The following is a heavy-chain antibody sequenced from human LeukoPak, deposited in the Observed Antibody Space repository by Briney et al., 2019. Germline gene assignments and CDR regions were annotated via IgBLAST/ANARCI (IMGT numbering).Heavy chain of an antibody. CDR1: GGSISSGGYS. D-gene: IGHD2-15*01. CDR2: IYHSGST. J-gene: IGHJ3*02. Sequence: PSETLSLTCAVSGGSISSGGYSWSWIRQPPGRGLEWIGYIYHSGSTYYNPSLKSRVTISVDRSKNQFSLKLSSVTAADTAVYYCARVGCSGGSCYFDAFDIWGQGTMATVSS. CDR3: ARVGCSGGSCYFDAFDI. V-gene: IGHV4-30-2*01.